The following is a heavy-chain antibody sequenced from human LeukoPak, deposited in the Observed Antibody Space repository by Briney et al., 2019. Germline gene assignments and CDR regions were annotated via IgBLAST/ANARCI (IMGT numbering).Heavy chain of an antibody. D-gene: IGHD3-22*01. CDR2: IIPIFGTA. CDR3: ANPEADYYDSSGPLGY. J-gene: IGHJ4*02. CDR1: GGTFSSYA. Sequence: SVKVSCKASGGTFSSYAISWVRQAPGQGLEWMGGIIPIFGTANYAQKFQGRVTITTDESTSTAYMELSSLRSEDTAVYYCANPEADYYDSSGPLGYWGQGTLVTVSS. V-gene: IGHV1-69*05.